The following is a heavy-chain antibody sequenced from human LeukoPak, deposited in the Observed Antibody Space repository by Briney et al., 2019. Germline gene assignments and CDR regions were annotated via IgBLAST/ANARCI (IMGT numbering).Heavy chain of an antibody. V-gene: IGHV4-4*07. CDR3: ATDRYYYMDV. J-gene: IGHJ6*03. CDR1: GGSISSYY. CDR2: ILSSGTT. D-gene: IGHD3-10*01. Sequence: SETLSLTCRVSGGSISSYYWTWLRQPVGKGLEWIGRILSSGTTESNPSLKSRVTMSIDKSKNHLSLNLSSVTAADTAVYYCATDRYYYMDVWGKGTMVTVSS.